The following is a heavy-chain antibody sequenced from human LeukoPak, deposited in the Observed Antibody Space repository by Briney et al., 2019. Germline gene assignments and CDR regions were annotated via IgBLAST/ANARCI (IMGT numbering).Heavy chain of an antibody. V-gene: IGHV3-30-3*01. CDR2: ISYDGTNK. J-gene: IGHJ4*02. D-gene: IGHD3-10*01. CDR3: ARGFVLGAAKNYFDY. Sequence: GSSLRLSCEASGFTFTNYALHWVRQAPGKGLEWVAVISYDGTNKYYADSVKGRFTISRDNSKNTLSLQMNSLRAEDTALYYCARGFVLGAAKNYFDYWGQGALVTVSS. CDR1: GFTFTNYA.